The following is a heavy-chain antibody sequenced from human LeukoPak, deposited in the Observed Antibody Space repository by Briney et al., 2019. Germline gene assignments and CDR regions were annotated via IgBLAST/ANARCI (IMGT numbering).Heavy chain of an antibody. CDR3: ERDFQLRSYFIDF. V-gene: IGHV1-18*01. J-gene: IGHJ4*02. D-gene: IGHD3-10*01. CDR2: ISAYNGNT. Sequence: ASVKVSCQAPGYTSTSYGISWVRQAPGQGLEWMGWISAYNGNTNYAQKLQSRVTMTTATPTSAAYMELRSLRSDDTAVYYCERDFQLRSYFIDFWGQGNLVTVSS. CDR1: GYTSTSYG.